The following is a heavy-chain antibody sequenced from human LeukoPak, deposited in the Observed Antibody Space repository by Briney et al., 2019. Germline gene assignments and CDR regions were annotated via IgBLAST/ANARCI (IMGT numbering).Heavy chain of an antibody. CDR3: ARGEKRWLQFYWYFDL. V-gene: IGHV4-34*01. Sequence: SETLSLTRAVYGGSFSGYYWSWIGQPPGKGLEWIGEINHSGSTNYNPSLQSRVTITVDTSKNQFSLKLSTGTAADTALYYCARGEKRWLQFYWYFDLWGRGTLVTVSS. D-gene: IGHD5-24*01. CDR2: INHSGST. CDR1: GGSFSGYY. J-gene: IGHJ2*01.